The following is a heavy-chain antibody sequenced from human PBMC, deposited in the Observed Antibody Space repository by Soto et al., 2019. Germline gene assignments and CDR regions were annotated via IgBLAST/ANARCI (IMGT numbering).Heavy chain of an antibody. D-gene: IGHD6-19*01. CDR1: GGSISSSSYY. V-gene: IGHV4-31*03. Sequence: SETLSLTCTVSGGSISSSSYYWSWIRQPPGKGLEWIGHIHSGGTTYSNPSLKSRLTISVDMSKNQFSLKLSSLTAEDTAVYYCAKGVPGIAVAGTGYFQHWGQGTLVTVSS. J-gene: IGHJ1*01. CDR3: AKGVPGIAVAGTGYFQH. CDR2: IHSGGTT.